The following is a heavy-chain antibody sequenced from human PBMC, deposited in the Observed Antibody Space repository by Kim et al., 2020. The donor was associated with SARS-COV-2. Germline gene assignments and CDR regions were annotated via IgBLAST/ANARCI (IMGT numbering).Heavy chain of an antibody. V-gene: IGHV1-8*01. J-gene: IGHJ4*02. CDR3: ARGVRTISNYDY. Sequence: ASVKVSCKASGYTFTSYDLNWVRQATGQGLEWMGWMNPNIGNAGYVQKFQGRVTMTMDPSITTAHMELSRLGSEDTAVDYRARGVRTISNYDYWCQGTLVTVSS. CDR1: GYTFTSYD. CDR2: MNPNIGNA. D-gene: IGHD3-9*01.